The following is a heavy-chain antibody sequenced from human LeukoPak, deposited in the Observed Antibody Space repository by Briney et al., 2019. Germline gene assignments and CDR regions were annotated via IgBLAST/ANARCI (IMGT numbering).Heavy chain of an antibody. J-gene: IGHJ3*02. V-gene: IGHV3-48*01. CDR2: ISSSSSTI. Sequence: GGSLRLSCAASGFTFSSYGMNWVRQAPGKGLEWVSYISSSSSTIYYADSVKGRFTISRDNAKNSLYLQMNSLRAEDTAVYYCARDGCSSTSCYIVGREAFDIWGQGTMVTVSS. D-gene: IGHD2-2*02. CDR1: GFTFSSYG. CDR3: ARDGCSSTSCYIVGREAFDI.